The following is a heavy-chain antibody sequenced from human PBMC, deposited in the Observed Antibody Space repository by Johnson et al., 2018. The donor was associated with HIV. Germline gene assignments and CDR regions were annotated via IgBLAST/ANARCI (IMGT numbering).Heavy chain of an antibody. D-gene: IGHD3-16*02. CDR2: IYSGGTT. CDR3: ARDLETGDDYVWGSYQLGAFDI. Sequence: VQLVESGGGLIQPGGSLRLSCAASGFTVSSNYMSWVRQAPGKGLEWVSVIYSGGTTYYADSVKGRFTISRDNSKNTLYLQMNSLRAEDTAVYYCARDLETGDDYVWGSYQLGAFDIWGQGTMVTVSS. CDR1: GFTVSSNY. V-gene: IGHV3-53*01. J-gene: IGHJ3*02.